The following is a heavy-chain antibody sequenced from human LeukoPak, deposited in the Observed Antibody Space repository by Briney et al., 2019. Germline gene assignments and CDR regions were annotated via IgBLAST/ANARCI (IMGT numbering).Heavy chain of an antibody. D-gene: IGHD2-2*01. Sequence: GGSLRLSCAASEFTFTNFWMSWVRQAPGKGLEWVANTNRDGSEKYYVDSVKGRVTISRDNAMNFLYLQLNSLRVDDTAVYYCARDSASCRGCAFDIWGQGTVVTVSS. CDR3: ARDSASCRGCAFDI. CDR2: TNRDGSEK. V-gene: IGHV3-7*01. CDR1: EFTFTNFW. J-gene: IGHJ3*02.